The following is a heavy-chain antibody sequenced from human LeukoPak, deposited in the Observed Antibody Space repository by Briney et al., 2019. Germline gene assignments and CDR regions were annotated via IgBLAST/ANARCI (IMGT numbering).Heavy chain of an antibody. J-gene: IGHJ4*02. CDR3: ARGRSAYYYDSSGYLYYFDY. CDR2: INHSGST. Sequence: SETLSLTCAVYGGSFSGYYWSWIRQPPGKGLEWIGEINHSGSTNYNPSLKSRVTISVDTSKNQFSLKLSSVTAADTAVYYCARGRSAYYYDSSGYLYYFDYWGQGTLVTVSS. D-gene: IGHD3-22*01. CDR1: GGSFSGYY. V-gene: IGHV4-34*01.